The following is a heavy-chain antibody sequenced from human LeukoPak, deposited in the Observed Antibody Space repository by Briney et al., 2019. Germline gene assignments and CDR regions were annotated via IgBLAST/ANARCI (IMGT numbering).Heavy chain of an antibody. Sequence: SETLSLTCTVSDGSISNYYWSWIRQPPGKGPEWIWYISYSGNTNYNPPLKSRDTISVDTSKNQFSLRLRSVTAADTAVYYCARSTGNYRELDYWGQGTLVTVSS. J-gene: IGHJ4*02. CDR3: ARSTGNYRELDY. CDR1: DGSISNYY. CDR2: ISYSGNT. D-gene: IGHD3-9*01. V-gene: IGHV4-59*08.